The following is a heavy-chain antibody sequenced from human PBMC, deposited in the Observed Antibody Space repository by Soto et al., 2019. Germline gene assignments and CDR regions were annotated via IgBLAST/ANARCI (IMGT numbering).Heavy chain of an antibody. D-gene: IGHD3-3*01. CDR2: ISAYNGNT. J-gene: IGHJ5*02. CDR3: ARARPITIFGVDPNWFDP. CDR1: GYTFTSYG. Sequence: GASVKVSCKASGYTFTSYGISWVRQAPGQGLEWMGWISAYNGNTNYAQKLQGRVTMTTDTSTSTAYMELRSLRSDDTAVYYCARARPITIFGVDPNWFDPWGQGTLVTVSS. V-gene: IGHV1-18*01.